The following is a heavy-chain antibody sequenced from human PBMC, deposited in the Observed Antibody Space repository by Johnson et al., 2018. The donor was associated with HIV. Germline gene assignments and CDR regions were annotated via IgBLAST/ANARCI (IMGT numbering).Heavy chain of an antibody. D-gene: IGHD6-19*01. CDR3: AKGQWLDAFDI. CDR2: IRYDGSHK. CDR1: GFTFSSYG. J-gene: IGHJ3*02. Sequence: QVQLVESGGGVVQPGGSLRLSCAASGFTFSSYGMHWVRQAPGKGLEWVAFIRYDGSHKYYADSVKGRFTISRDNSKNTLYLQMNSLRAEDTAVYYCAKGQWLDAFDIWGQGTMVTVSS. V-gene: IGHV3-30*02.